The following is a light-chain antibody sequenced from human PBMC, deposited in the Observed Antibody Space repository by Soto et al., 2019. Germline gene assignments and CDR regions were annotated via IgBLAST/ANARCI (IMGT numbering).Light chain of an antibody. Sequence: QSVLTQPASVSGSPGQSITISCTGTSSDVGGYNSVSWYQHHPGKAPKLMIYDVSNRPSGVSNRFSGSKSVNTASLTISGLQAEDEGDYYCSSYTSSSTVVFGGGTKVTVL. CDR1: SSDVGGYNS. V-gene: IGLV2-14*03. CDR3: SSYTSSSTVV. J-gene: IGLJ2*01. CDR2: DVS.